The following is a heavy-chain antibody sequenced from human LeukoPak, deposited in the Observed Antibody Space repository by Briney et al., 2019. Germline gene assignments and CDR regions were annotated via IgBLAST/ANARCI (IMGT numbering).Heavy chain of an antibody. V-gene: IGHV4-31*03. CDR2: IYYSGST. CDR1: GGSISSGGYY. J-gene: IGHJ4*02. CDR3: ASSPYDFWSGYPQILDY. D-gene: IGHD3-3*01. Sequence: SETLSLTCTVSGGSISSGGYYWSWIRQHPGKGLEWIGYIYYSGSTYYNPSLKSRVTISVDTSKNQFSLKLSSVTAADTAVYYCASSPYDFWSGYPQILDYWDQGTLGTVSS.